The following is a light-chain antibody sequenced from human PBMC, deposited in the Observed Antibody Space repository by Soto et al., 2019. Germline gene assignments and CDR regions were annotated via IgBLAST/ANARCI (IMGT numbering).Light chain of an antibody. CDR3: QQRSNLPPT. V-gene: IGKV3D-20*02. CDR1: HSVSSSY. CDR2: GAS. J-gene: IGKJ5*01. Sequence: EIVFTQSPGTLSLTPGERATLSCRASHSVSSSYLAWYQQKPGQAPRLLIYGASTRATGIPARFSGSASGTEFTLTISSLEPEDFAVYYCQQRSNLPPTFGQRTRLE.